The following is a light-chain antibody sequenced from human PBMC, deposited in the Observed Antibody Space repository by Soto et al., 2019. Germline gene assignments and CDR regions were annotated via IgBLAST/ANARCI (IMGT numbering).Light chain of an antibody. CDR3: SSYKSSRNYV. J-gene: IGLJ1*01. CDR1: SSDVGGYNY. V-gene: IGLV2-14*01. CDR2: EVT. Sequence: QSVLTQPASVSGSPGQSITISCTGTSSDVGGYNYVSWYQQHPGKVPKLMIYEVTNRPSGVSNRFSGSKSVNTASLTISGLQAEDEADYYCSSYKSSRNYVFGTGTKVTVL.